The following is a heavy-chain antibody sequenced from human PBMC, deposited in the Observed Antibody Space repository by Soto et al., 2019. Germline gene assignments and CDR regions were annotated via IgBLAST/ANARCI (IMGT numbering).Heavy chain of an antibody. Sequence: PGESLKISCKASVYSFTNFWIGWVRQMPEKGLEWLGIIYPGDSDTKYSPSFQGQVTISADKSTSTVYLHWSSLKASDSAVYYCVKSQGYSYGYLPPDFDYWGQGTLVTVSS. CDR2: IYPGDSDT. CDR3: VKSQGYSYGYLPPDFDY. D-gene: IGHD5-18*01. CDR1: VYSFTNFW. V-gene: IGHV5-51*01. J-gene: IGHJ4*02.